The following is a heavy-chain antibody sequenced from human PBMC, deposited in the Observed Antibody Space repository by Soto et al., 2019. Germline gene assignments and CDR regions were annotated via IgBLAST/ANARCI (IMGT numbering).Heavy chain of an antibody. CDR2: IYPNGGTT. D-gene: IGHD1-7*01. V-gene: IGHV1-46*01. Sequence: QVQLVQSGAEVKKPGASVKVPCKASGYIFSNYFMHWVRQAPGQGLEWMGKIYPNGGTTTYAQMFQGRVTLTRDAPASTVYMELSSLRSDDTAVYFCARAIYNWNYAGGMDVWGQGTTVIVS. CDR1: GYIFSNYF. J-gene: IGHJ6*02. CDR3: ARAIYNWNYAGGMDV.